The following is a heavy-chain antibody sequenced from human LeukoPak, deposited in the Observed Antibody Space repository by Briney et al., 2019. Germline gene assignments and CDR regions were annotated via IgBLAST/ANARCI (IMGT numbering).Heavy chain of an antibody. Sequence: PGGSLRFSCAASGFTFCSSAMSCVRQAQGSGLEWVSAISGSGGSTYYADYVKGQFTISRDNSKNRLYLQMNSLRAEDTAVYHCAKDRVVSLDDYYYNGMDVWGQGTTVTVSS. CDR2: ISGSGGST. V-gene: IGHV3-23*01. D-gene: IGHD6-6*01. CDR3: AKDRVVSLDDYYYNGMDV. J-gene: IGHJ6*02. CDR1: GFTFCSSA.